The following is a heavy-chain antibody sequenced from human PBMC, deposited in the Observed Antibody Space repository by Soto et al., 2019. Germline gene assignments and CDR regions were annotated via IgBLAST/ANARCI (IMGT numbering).Heavy chain of an antibody. J-gene: IGHJ4*02. CDR1: GGSISSGGYS. CDR3: ARAPIE. CDR2: IYYSGST. V-gene: IGHV4-31*03. D-gene: IGHD1-26*01. Sequence: QVQLQELGPGLVKPSQTLSLTCTVSGGSISSGGYSWSWIRQHPGKGLEWIGYIYYSGSTYYNPSHKSRVTISVDTSKNQFSLKLSSVTAADTAVYYCARAPIEWGQGTLVTVSS.